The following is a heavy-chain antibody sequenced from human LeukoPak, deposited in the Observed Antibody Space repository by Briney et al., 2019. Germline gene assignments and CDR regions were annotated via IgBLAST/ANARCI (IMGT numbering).Heavy chain of an antibody. J-gene: IGHJ6*03. V-gene: IGHV4-34*01. CDR1: GGSFSGYY. Sequence: SETLSLTCAVYGGSFSGYYWSWIRQPPGKGLEWIGEINHSGSTNYNPSLKSRVTISVDTSKNQFSLKLSSVTAADTAVYYCARDTYYYYGSGSSDYYMDVWGKGTTVTISS. D-gene: IGHD3-10*01. CDR2: INHSGST. CDR3: ARDTYYYYGSGSSDYYMDV.